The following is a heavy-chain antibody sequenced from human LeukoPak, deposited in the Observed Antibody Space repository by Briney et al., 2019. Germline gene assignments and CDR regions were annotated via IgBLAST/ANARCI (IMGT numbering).Heavy chain of an antibody. J-gene: IGHJ6*03. V-gene: IGHV4-39*07. CDR2: LYYSGST. CDR3: ARAPERWYSYGSYTYYYMDV. Sequence: SETLSLTCTVSGDSFRSSTYYWGWIRQPPGRGLEWIGSLYYSGSTNYNPSLKSRVTISVDTSKNQFSLKLSSVTAADTTVYYCARAPERWYSYGSYTYYYMDVWGKGTTVTVSS. CDR1: GDSFRSSTYY. D-gene: IGHD5-18*01.